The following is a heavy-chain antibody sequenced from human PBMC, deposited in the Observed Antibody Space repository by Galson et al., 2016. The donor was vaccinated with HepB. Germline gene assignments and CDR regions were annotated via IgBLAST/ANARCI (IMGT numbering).Heavy chain of an antibody. V-gene: IGHV3-30*18. Sequence: SLRLSCAASGFTFSTYWMHWVRQAPGKGLEWVAIISYDGSNELYVDSVKGRFIISRDNSENTLYFQMNSLRAEDTAVYYCAKGAGQWLVRFDYWGQGTLVTVSS. CDR3: AKGAGQWLVRFDY. CDR1: GFTFSTYW. D-gene: IGHD6-19*01. J-gene: IGHJ4*02. CDR2: ISYDGSNE.